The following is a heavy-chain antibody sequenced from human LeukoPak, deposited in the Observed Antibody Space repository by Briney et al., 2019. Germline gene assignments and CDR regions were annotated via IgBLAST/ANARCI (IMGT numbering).Heavy chain of an antibody. J-gene: IGHJ4*02. Sequence: GGSLRLSCVVSGFTLSSRWMMWVRQAPGEGLEWMTNINRDGSEKNYVDSVKGRFTITRDNAENSLYLQMNSLKVEDPAIYYCATYDSWSGYNIAYWGQGTLVTVPS. CDR3: ATYDSWSGYNIAY. CDR2: INRDGSEK. V-gene: IGHV3-7*03. CDR1: GFTLSSRW. D-gene: IGHD3-3*01.